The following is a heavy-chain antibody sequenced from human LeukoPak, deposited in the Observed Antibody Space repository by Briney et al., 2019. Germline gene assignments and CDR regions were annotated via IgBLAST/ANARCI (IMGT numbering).Heavy chain of an antibody. Sequence: GGSLRLSCAASGFTFSSDWMHWVRQVPGKGLVWVSRTNSDGSSTAYADSVKGRFTISRDNAKNTLYLQMNSLRVEDTAVYYCGRALGSPLDYWGQGTLVTVSS. CDR1: GFTFSSDW. V-gene: IGHV3-74*01. D-gene: IGHD1-26*01. CDR2: TNSDGSST. CDR3: GRALGSPLDY. J-gene: IGHJ4*02.